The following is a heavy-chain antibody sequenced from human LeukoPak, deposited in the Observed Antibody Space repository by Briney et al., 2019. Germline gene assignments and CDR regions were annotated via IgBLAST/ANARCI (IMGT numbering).Heavy chain of an antibody. J-gene: IGHJ5*02. D-gene: IGHD6-19*01. Sequence: SVKVSCKASGGTFSSYAISWVRQAPGQGLEWMGRIIPILGIANYAQKLQGRVTITADKSTSTAYMELSSLRSEDTAVYYCASVLSGIAVAGSFDPWGQGTLVTVSS. CDR3: ASVLSGIAVAGSFDP. V-gene: IGHV1-69*04. CDR2: IIPILGIA. CDR1: GGTFSSYA.